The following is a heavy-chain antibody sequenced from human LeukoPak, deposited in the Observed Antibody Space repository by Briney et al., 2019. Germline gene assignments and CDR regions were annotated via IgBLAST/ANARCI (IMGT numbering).Heavy chain of an antibody. Sequence: GESLKISCKGSGYTFTSYWFNWVRQMPGKGLGWLGKIDPSDSYTNYSPSFQGHVTISADKSISTAYLQWSSLRASDTAMYYCARRISSSSETGSYYYGMAVWGQGTTVTVSS. CDR2: IDPSDSYT. J-gene: IGHJ6*01. D-gene: IGHD6-6*01. V-gene: IGHV5-10-1*01. CDR1: GYTFTSYW. CDR3: ARRISSSSETGSYYYGMAV.